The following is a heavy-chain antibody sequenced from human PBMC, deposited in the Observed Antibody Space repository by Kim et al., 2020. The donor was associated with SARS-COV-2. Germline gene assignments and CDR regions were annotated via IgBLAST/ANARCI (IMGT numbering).Heavy chain of an antibody. J-gene: IGHJ6*02. CDR3: ARHGDSSSWYYYGMDV. D-gene: IGHD6-13*01. Sequence: SETLSITCTVSGGSISSYYWSWIRQPPGKGLEWIGYIYYSGSTNYNPSLKSRVTISVDTSKNQFSLKLSSVTAADTAVYYCARHGDSSSWYYYGMDVWGQGTTVTVSS. CDR1: GGSISSYY. CDR2: IYYSGST. V-gene: IGHV4-59*08.